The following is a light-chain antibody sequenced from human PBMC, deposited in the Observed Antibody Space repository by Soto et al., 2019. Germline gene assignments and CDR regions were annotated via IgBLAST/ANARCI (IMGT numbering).Light chain of an antibody. Sequence: DIQLTQSPSFLSASVGDIVTITCRASQGISSYLAWYQQKPGKAPKLLIYAASTLQSGVPSRFSGSGSGTEFTLTISSLQPEDFATYSCQQLNSYPTVTFGQGTRLEIK. V-gene: IGKV1-9*01. CDR3: QQLNSYPTVT. CDR1: QGISSY. J-gene: IGKJ5*01. CDR2: AAS.